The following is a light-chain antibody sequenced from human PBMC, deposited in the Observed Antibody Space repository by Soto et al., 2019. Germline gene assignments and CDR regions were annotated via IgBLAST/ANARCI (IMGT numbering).Light chain of an antibody. CDR1: QSVSSSY. CDR2: GAS. V-gene: IGKV3-20*01. CDR3: LQDYSYPRT. J-gene: IGKJ1*01. Sequence: EIVLTQSPGTLSLSPGERATLSCTARQSVSSSYLAWYQQKPGQAPRLLIYGASSRATGIPDRFSGSGSGTEFTLTISRLEPEDFAVSYCLQDYSYPRTFGQGTKVEVK.